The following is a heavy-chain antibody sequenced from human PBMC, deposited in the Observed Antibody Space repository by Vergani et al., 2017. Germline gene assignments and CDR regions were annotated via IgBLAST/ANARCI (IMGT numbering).Heavy chain of an antibody. CDR1: GFTVSSNY. D-gene: IGHD3-22*01. Sequence: EVQLVETGGGLIQPGGSLRLSCAASGFTVSSNYMSWVRQAPGKGLEWVSVIYSGGSTYYADSVKGRFTISRDNSKNSLYLQMNSLRAEDTAVYYCARARDYYDSSGVDAFDIWGQGTMVTVSS. CDR3: ARARDYYDSSGVDAFDI. CDR2: IYSGGST. J-gene: IGHJ3*02. V-gene: IGHV3-53*02.